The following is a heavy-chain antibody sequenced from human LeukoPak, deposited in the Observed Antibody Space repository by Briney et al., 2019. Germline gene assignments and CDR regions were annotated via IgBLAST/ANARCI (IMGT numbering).Heavy chain of an antibody. D-gene: IGHD3-22*01. CDR3: ARERSGYGQDY. Sequence: PSETLSLTCAVSGGSISSGGYSWSWIRQPPGKGLEWIGYIYHSGSTYYNPSLRSRVTISVDRSKNQFSLKLSSVTAADTAVYYCARERSGYGQDYWGQGTLVTVSS. CDR2: IYHSGST. J-gene: IGHJ4*02. CDR1: GGSISSGGYS. V-gene: IGHV4-30-2*01.